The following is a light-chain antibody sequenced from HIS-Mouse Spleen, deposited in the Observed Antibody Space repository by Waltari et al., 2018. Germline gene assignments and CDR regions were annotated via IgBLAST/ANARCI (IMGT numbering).Light chain of an antibody. J-gene: IGLJ2*01. CDR3: CSYAGSSTVV. Sequence: QSALTQPASVSGSPGQSIPISCTGTSSDGGSYNLVSWYQQHPGKAPKLMIYEGSKRPSGVSNRFSGSKSGNTASLTISGLQAEDEADYYCCSYAGSSTVVFGGGTKLTVL. CDR2: EGS. CDR1: SSDGGSYNL. V-gene: IGLV2-23*01.